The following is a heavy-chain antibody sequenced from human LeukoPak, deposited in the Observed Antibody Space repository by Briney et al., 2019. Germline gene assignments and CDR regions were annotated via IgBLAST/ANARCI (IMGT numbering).Heavy chain of an antibody. CDR2: IYPGDSDT. J-gene: IGHJ4*02. Sequence: GASLKISCTGSGYSFTSYWIGWVRQMPGKGLEWMGIIYPGDSDTRYSPSFQGQVTISADKAISTAYLQWSSLTASDTAMYYCARPSHDYDFWSGAFDYWGEGTLVTVSS. CDR3: ARPSHDYDFWSGAFDY. D-gene: IGHD3-3*01. CDR1: GYSFTSYW. V-gene: IGHV5-51*01.